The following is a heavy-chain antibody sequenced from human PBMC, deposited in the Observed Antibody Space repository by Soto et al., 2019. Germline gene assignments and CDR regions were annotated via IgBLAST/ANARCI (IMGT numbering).Heavy chain of an antibody. Sequence: GGSLRLSCAASGFISDDYAMHWVRHAPGKGLEWVSGISWNGGSKDYAGSVKGRFTISRDNAKNFLYLQMNSLRSEDTALYYCAISPSSSSYDYYFDYWGQGTLVTVSS. CDR1: GFISDDYA. CDR2: ISWNGGSK. V-gene: IGHV3-9*02. D-gene: IGHD6-6*01. CDR3: AISPSSSSYDYYFDY. J-gene: IGHJ4*02.